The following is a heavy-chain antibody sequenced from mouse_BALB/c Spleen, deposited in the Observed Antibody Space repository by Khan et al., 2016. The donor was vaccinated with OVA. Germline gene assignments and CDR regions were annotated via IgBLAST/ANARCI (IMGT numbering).Heavy chain of an antibody. D-gene: IGHD1-2*01. CDR1: GYTFTDYY. J-gene: IGHJ3*01. CDR3: ARSNYFGYTFAY. Sequence: QVQLQQPGAELARPGASVKLSCKASGYTFTDYYINWVKQRTGQGLEWIGEISPGSGDTYYNERFKGKATLTAEKYSSTAYMQLSRLTAEASAGYCCARSNYFGYTFAYWGQGTLVTVSA. V-gene: IGHV1-77*01. CDR2: ISPGSGDT.